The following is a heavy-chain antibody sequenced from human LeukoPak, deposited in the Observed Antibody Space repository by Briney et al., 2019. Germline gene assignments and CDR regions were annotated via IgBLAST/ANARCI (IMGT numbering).Heavy chain of an antibody. CDR2: INHSGST. D-gene: IGHD5-24*01. CDR3: ARGGKRWLQFGYFDY. CDR1: GGSFSGYY. V-gene: IGHV4-34*01. Sequence: SETLSLTCAVYGGSFSGYYWSWIRQPPGKGLEWIGEINHSGSTNYNPSLKSRVTISVDTSKYQFSLKLSSVTAADTAVYYCARGGKRWLQFGYFDYWGQGTLVTVSS. J-gene: IGHJ4*02.